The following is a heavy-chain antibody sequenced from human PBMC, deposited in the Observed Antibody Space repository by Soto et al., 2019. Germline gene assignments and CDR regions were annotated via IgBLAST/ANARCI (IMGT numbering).Heavy chain of an antibody. V-gene: IGHV3-23*01. CDR3: AKDPTVDTGMVILDCFDP. CDR1: GFTFSSYA. D-gene: IGHD5-18*01. Sequence: EVQLLESGGGLVQPGGSLRLSCAASGFTFSSYAMSWVRQAPGKGLEWVSAISGSGFNTYYPVSVKGRFTISRDNAKNTVFRERNSLTADDPAVYYRAKDPTVDTGMVILDCFDPWGQGTMVTVSS. CDR2: ISGSGFNT. J-gene: IGHJ5*02.